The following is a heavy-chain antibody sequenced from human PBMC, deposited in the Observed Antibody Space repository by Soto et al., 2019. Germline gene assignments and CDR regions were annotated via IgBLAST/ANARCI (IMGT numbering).Heavy chain of an antibody. CDR2: ISYESIST. J-gene: IGHJ4*01. D-gene: IGHD2-15*01. Sequence: QEHLVESGGGVVQPGRSLRLSCVASRLTFSNYGMHWVRQAPGKGLEWVAVISYESISTVYRDSVRGRFTISRDNSRNTLYLHMNSLTPEDTAVYYCAREAGCSGTNCNVDFDYWGLGTLVTVSS. CDR1: RLTFSNYG. V-gene: IGHV3-30*03. CDR3: AREAGCSGTNCNVDFDY.